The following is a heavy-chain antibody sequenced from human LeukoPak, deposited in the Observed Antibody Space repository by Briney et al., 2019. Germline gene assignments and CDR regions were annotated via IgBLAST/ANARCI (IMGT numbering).Heavy chain of an antibody. CDR1: GFTFSSYG. D-gene: IGHD4-17*01. CDR2: IRYDGSNK. CDR3: AKDYSGVTTVTTREDY. Sequence: GVSLRLSCAASGFTFSSYGMHWVRQAPGKGPEWVAFIRYDGSNKYYADSVKGRFTISRDNSKNTLYLQMNSLRAEDTAVYYCAKDYSGVTTVTTREDYWGQGTLVTVSS. J-gene: IGHJ4*02. V-gene: IGHV3-30*02.